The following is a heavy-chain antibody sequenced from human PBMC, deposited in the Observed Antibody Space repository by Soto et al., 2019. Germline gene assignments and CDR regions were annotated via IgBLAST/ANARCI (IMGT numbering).Heavy chain of an antibody. J-gene: IGHJ4*02. D-gene: IGHD3-9*01. V-gene: IGHV1-46*01. CDR1: GYTFTSYY. CDR3: ASKTGYYAPFDY. CDR2: INPSGGTT. Sequence: ASVKVSCKASGYTFTSYYMHWVRQAPGQGLEWMGIINPSGGTTTYAQKFQGRVTMTTDTSTSTAYMELRSLRSDDTAVYYCASKTGYYAPFDYWGQGTLVTXSS.